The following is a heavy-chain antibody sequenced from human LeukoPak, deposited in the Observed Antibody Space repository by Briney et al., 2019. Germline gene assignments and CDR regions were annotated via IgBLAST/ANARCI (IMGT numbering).Heavy chain of an antibody. CDR1: GGSISSGSYY. V-gene: IGHV4-39*01. CDR3: ARHPPRDGSAFDY. CDR2: MYYSGTT. Sequence: SETLTLTCTVSGGSISSGSYYWGWIRQPQGKGLEWIASMYYSGTTFYSPSLKSRVTISVDTSKNQLSLKLGSVTAADTAVYYCARHPPRDGSAFDYWGQGTLVTVSS. J-gene: IGHJ4*02.